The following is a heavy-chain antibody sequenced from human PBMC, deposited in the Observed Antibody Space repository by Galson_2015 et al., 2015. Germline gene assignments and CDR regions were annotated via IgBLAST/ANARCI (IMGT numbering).Heavy chain of an antibody. D-gene: IGHD2-15*01. CDR2: IKQDGSEK. V-gene: IGHV3-7*01. J-gene: IGHJ4*02. CDR3: ARDHYCSGGRCYLESLDY. Sequence: SLRLSCAASGFTFSSYWMSWVRQAPGKGLERVANIKQDGSEKYYVDSVKGRFTISRDNAKNSLYLQMNSLRAEDTAVYYCARDHYCSGGRCYLESLDYWGQGTLVTVSS. CDR1: GFTFSSYW.